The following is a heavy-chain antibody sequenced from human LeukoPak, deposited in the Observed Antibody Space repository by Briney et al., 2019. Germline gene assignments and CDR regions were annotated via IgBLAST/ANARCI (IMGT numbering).Heavy chain of an antibody. J-gene: IGHJ3*02. CDR1: GGSISSYY. D-gene: IGHD3-10*01. CDR3: ARERRINMVRGLMMGAFDI. CDR2: IYFIGSP. V-gene: IGHV4-59*01. Sequence: SETLSLTCTVSGGSISSYYWSWIRQPPGKGLEWIGFIYFIGSPNYSPSLKSRVTISVDTSKNQFSLKLTSVSAADTAVYYCARERRINMVRGLMMGAFDIWGQGTIVTVSS.